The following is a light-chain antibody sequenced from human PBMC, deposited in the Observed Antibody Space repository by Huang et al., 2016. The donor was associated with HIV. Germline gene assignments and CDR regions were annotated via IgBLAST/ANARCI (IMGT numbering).Light chain of an antibody. CDR2: GAS. Sequence: EIVMTQSPVTLSVSPGERATLSCRASQSVSSNLAWYQQKPGQAPRRLIYGASTRATGVPARFSGRGSGTEFTLTISSLQSEDFALYYCQQYNNWPPITFGQGTRLEIK. J-gene: IGKJ5*01. CDR1: QSVSSN. CDR3: QQYNNWPPIT. V-gene: IGKV3-15*01.